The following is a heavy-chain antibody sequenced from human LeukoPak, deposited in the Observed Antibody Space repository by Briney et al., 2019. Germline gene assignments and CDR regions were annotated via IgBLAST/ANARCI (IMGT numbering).Heavy chain of an antibody. CDR2: IYYSGST. CDR3: ARDSAGATDAFDI. J-gene: IGHJ3*02. CDR1: GGSISSSSYY. D-gene: IGHD1-26*01. Sequence: PSETLSLTCTVSGGSISSSSYYWGWIRQPPGKGLEWIGSIYYSGSTYYNPSLKSRVTISVDTSKNQFSLKLSSVTAADTAVYYCARDSAGATDAFDIWGQGTMVTVSS. V-gene: IGHV4-39*07.